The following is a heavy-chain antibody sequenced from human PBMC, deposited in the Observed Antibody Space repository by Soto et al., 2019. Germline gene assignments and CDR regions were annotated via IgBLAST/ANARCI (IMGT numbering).Heavy chain of an antibody. Sequence: PGGSLRLSCAASGFTFSSYWMSWVRQAPGKGLEWVANIKQDGSEKYYVDSVKGRFTISRDNAKNSLYLQMNSLRAEDTAVYYCARDSRLIAARPYYYYGMDVWGQGTTVTVSS. CDR3: ARDSRLIAARPYYYYGMDV. J-gene: IGHJ6*02. CDR1: GFTFSSYW. V-gene: IGHV3-7*05. D-gene: IGHD6-6*01. CDR2: IKQDGSEK.